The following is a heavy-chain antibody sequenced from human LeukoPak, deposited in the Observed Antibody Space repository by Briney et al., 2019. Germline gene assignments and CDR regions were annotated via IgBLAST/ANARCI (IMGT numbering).Heavy chain of an antibody. Sequence: SETLSLTCAVYGGSFSGYYWSWIRQPPGKGLEWIGEINHSGSTNYNPSLKSRVTISVDTSKNQFSLKLSSVTAADTAVYYCARGRPYYYDSSGHAFDIWGQGTMVTVSS. CDR2: INHSGST. V-gene: IGHV4-34*01. CDR3: ARGRPYYYDSSGHAFDI. D-gene: IGHD3-22*01. CDR1: GGSFSGYY. J-gene: IGHJ3*02.